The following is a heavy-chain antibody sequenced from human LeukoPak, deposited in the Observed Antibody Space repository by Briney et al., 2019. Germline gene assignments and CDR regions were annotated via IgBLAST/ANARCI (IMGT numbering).Heavy chain of an antibody. Sequence: PSETLSLTCTVSGDSITDYYWSWIRQPPGKGLEWIGYISYSGRATYNPSVKSRVTISLATSRTQFSLSLTSVTAADTAVYYCARVSAGGGSEWVDNWGQGTLVTASS. D-gene: IGHD1-26*01. CDR2: ISYSGRA. CDR1: GDSITDYY. V-gene: IGHV4-59*01. CDR3: ARVSAGGGSEWVDN. J-gene: IGHJ5*02.